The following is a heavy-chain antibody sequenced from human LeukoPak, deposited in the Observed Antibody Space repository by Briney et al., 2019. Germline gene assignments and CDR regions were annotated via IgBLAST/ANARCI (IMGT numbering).Heavy chain of an antibody. CDR2: ISAYNGNT. Sequence: GASVKVSCTPSGYTFTSYGISWVRQAPGQGLEWMGWISAYNGNTNYAQKLQGRVTMTTDTSTSTAYMELRSLRYDDTAVYYCARTRGDYYDSSGYPDYWGQGTLVTVSS. V-gene: IGHV1-18*01. CDR1: GYTFTSYG. J-gene: IGHJ4*02. D-gene: IGHD3-22*01. CDR3: ARTRGDYYDSSGYPDY.